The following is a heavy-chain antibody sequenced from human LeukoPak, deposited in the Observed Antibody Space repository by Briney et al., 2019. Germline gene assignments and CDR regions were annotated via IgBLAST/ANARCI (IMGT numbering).Heavy chain of an antibody. CDR1: GFTFSSYA. CDR3: ARDFGSGFCSGTSCYGYSSLAY. V-gene: IGHV3-23*01. Sequence: PGGSLRLSCAAFGFTFSSYAMSWVRQAPEKGLEWVSAISGSGDSTTYADSVKGRFTISRDNAKNTLYLQMSSLRAGDTAVYYCARDFGSGFCSGTSCYGYSSLAYWGQGTLVTVSS. CDR2: ISGSGDST. D-gene: IGHD2-2*01. J-gene: IGHJ4*02.